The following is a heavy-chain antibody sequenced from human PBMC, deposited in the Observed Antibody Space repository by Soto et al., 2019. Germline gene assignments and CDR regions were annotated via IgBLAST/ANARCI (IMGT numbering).Heavy chain of an antibody. V-gene: IGHV1-69*12. Sequence: QVQLVQSGAEVKKPGSSVKVSCKASGGTFSSYAIDWVRQAPGQGREWMGGISPIFGTADYAQKFQGRVTITADESTSTAYMELSSLRSEDTAVYYCARGQTGGGWGYYFDYWGQGTLVTVSS. CDR1: GGTFSSYA. CDR3: ARGQTGGGWGYYFDY. D-gene: IGHD3-16*01. CDR2: ISPIFGTA. J-gene: IGHJ4*02.